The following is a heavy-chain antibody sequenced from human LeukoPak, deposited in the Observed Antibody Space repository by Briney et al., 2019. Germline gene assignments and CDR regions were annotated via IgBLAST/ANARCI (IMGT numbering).Heavy chain of an antibody. V-gene: IGHV3-48*01. CDR1: GFTFSSHS. Sequence: SGGSLRLSCAASGFTFSSHSMNWVRQAPGKGLEWVSYISSSSSTIYYADSVKGRFTISRDNAKNSLFLHMNSLRSEDTAVYYCARAFYSSSWAPLDFWGQGTLLTVSS. J-gene: IGHJ4*02. D-gene: IGHD6-13*01. CDR2: ISSSSSTI. CDR3: ARAFYSSSWAPLDF.